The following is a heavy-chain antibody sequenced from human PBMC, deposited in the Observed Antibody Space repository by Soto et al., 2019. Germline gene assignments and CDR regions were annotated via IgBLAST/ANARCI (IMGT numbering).Heavy chain of an antibody. D-gene: IGHD3-10*01. CDR2: IFYPGST. CDR1: GGSITNYY. V-gene: IGHV4-59*08. J-gene: IGHJ4*02. CDR3: ARSHSMIRGVILDW. Sequence: QVQLQESGPGLVKTSATLSLTCTVSGGSITNYYWNWIRQAPGKGLEWIGDIFYPGSTNYNPSLTTRVTISVATSENQIALKLSSVTAANTAVYFCARSHSMIRGVILDWWGQGMLVTVSS.